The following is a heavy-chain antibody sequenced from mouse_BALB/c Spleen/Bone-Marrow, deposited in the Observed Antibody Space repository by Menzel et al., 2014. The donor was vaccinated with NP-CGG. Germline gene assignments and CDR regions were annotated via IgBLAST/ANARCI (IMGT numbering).Heavy chain of an antibody. CDR3: ARAPLLRYHYAMDY. J-gene: IGHJ4*01. D-gene: IGHD1-1*01. CDR1: GFSLTSYG. V-gene: IGHV2-9*02. Sequence: QVQLKESGPGLVAPSQSLSITCTVSGFSLTSYGVHWVRQPPGKGLERLGVIWAGGSTNYNSALMSRLSISKDNSKSQVFLKMNSLQTDDTAMYYCARAPLLRYHYAMDYWGQGTSVTVSS. CDR2: IWAGGST.